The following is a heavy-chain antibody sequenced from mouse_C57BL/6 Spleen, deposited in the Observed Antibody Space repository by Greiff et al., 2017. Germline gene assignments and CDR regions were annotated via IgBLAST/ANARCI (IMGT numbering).Heavy chain of an antibody. CDR1: GFSLTSYG. J-gene: IGHJ3*01. V-gene: IGHV2-6*01. D-gene: IGHD2-3*01. CDR2: IWGVGST. CDR3: ARRGGDGYYGFAY. Sequence: QVQLKESGPGLVAPSQSLSITCTVSGFSLTSYGVDWVRQSPGKGLEWLGVIWGVGSTNYNSALKSRLSISKDHSKSQVFLKMNSLQTDDTAMYYWARRGGDGYYGFAYWGQGTLVTVSA.